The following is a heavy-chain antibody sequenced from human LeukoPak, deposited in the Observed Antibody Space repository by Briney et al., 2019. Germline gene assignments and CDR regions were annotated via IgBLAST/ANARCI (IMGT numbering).Heavy chain of an antibody. CDR2: ISSSSSYI. V-gene: IGHV3-21*01. CDR3: ARGSSDVIVVPDADAFDI. J-gene: IGHJ3*02. Sequence: GGSLRLSCAASGFTFSSYNMNWVRQAPGKGLEWVSSISSSSSYIYYADSVKGRFTISRDNAKNSLYLQMNSLRAEDTAVYYCARGSSDVIVVPDADAFDIWGQGTMVTVSS. D-gene: IGHD2-2*01. CDR1: GFTFSSYN.